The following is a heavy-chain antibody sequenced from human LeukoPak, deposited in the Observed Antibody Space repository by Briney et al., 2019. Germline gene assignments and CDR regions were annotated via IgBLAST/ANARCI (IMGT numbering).Heavy chain of an antibody. V-gene: IGHV3-23*01. D-gene: IGHD3-9*01. CDR2: ISGSGGST. CDR1: GFTFSSYA. CDR3: AKGYYDILTGYYGPQED. Sequence: PGGSLRLSCAASGFTFSSYAMSWVRQAPGKGLEWVSAISGSGGSTYYADSVKGRFTISRDNSKNTLYLQMNSLRAEDTAVYYCAKGYYDILTGYYGPQEDWGQGTLVTVSS. J-gene: IGHJ4*02.